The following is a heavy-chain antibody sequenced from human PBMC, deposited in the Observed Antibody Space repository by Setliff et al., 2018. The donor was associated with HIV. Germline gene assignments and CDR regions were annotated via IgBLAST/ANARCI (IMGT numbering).Heavy chain of an antibody. Sequence: GASVKVSCKISGYTLTELSIHWVRQAPGKGLEWMANFDPEDGETFYAQKFQGRLTMTEDTSTDTAYMELSSLRSDDTAMYYCARDRLNVYSSGWGVGYWGQGTLVTVSS. CDR3: ARDRLNVYSSGWGVGY. J-gene: IGHJ4*02. CDR2: FDPEDGET. V-gene: IGHV1-24*01. D-gene: IGHD6-25*01. CDR1: GYTLTELS.